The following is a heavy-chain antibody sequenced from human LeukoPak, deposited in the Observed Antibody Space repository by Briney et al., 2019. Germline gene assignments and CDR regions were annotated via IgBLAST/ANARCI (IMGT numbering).Heavy chain of an antibody. Sequence: ASVKVSCKASGYTFTGYPMHWVRQAPGQGLEWMGWINPNSGGTNYAQKFRGRVTMTRDTSIRTVYMELSSLRSDDTAVYYCARDNDVGGGAFYGMDVWGQGTTVTVSS. D-gene: IGHD3-3*01. CDR1: GYTFTGYP. J-gene: IGHJ6*02. CDR3: ARDNDVGGGAFYGMDV. V-gene: IGHV1-2*02. CDR2: INPNSGGT.